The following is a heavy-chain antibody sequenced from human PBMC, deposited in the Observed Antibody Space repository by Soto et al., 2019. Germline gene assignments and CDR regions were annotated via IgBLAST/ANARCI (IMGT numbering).Heavy chain of an antibody. V-gene: IGHV4-4*02. D-gene: IGHD3-9*01. CDR3: ARELDYDILTGHEAGFDY. J-gene: IGHJ4*02. CDR2: IYHSGST. CDR1: SGSISSSNW. Sequence: PSETLSLTCAVSSGSISSSNWWSWVRQPPGKGLEWIGEIYHSGSTNYDPSLKSRVTISVDKSKNQFSLKLSSVTAADTAVYYCARELDYDILTGHEAGFDYWGQGTLVTVSS.